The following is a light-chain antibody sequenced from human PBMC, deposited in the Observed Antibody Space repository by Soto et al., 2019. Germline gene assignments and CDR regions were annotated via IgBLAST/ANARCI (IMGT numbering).Light chain of an antibody. V-gene: IGLV2-8*01. Sequence: QPALTQPTSTSGAPGQSVTISCTGTSSEVGGYDYFSWYQQYPGKTPKLMIIEVTKRPSVVRDRLSVSHTANTASLPVFGLHDEDEADYYCPSYAGNSYVFGTGTKVSV. CDR3: PSYAGNSYV. CDR2: EVT. J-gene: IGLJ1*01. CDR1: SSEVGGYDY.